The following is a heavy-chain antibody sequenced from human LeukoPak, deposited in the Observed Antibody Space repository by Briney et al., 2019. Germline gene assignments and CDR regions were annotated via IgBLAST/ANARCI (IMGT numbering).Heavy chain of an antibody. Sequence: SETLSLTCAVYGGSFSGYYWSWIRQPPGKGLEWIGEINHSGSTNYNPSLKSRVTISVDTSKNQFSLKLSSVTAADTAVYYCARGRGIQLWFDYWGQGTLVTVSS. D-gene: IGHD5-18*01. J-gene: IGHJ4*02. CDR3: ARGRGIQLWFDY. CDR1: GGSFSGYY. CDR2: INHSGST. V-gene: IGHV4-34*01.